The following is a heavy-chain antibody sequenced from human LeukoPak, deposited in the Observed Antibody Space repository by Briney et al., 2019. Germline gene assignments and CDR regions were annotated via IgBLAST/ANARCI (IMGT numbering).Heavy chain of an antibody. CDR1: GGTFSSYA. CDR2: IIPILGIA. J-gene: IGHJ4*02. V-gene: IGHV1-69*04. Sequence: ASVKVSCKASGGTFSSYAISWVRQAPGQGLEWMGRIIPILGIANYAQKFQGRVTITADKSTSTAYMELSSLRSEDTAVYYCASPGQYYYDSSGQDYFDYWGQGTLVTVSS. CDR3: ASPGQYYYDSSGQDYFDY. D-gene: IGHD3-22*01.